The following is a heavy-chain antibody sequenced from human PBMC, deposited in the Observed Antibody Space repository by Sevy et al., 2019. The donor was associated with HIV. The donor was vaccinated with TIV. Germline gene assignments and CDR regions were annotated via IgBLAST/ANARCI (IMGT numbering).Heavy chain of an antibody. D-gene: IGHD1-1*01. CDR1: GFTFSAYA. Sequence: GGSLRLSYAASGFTFSAYAMAWVRQAPGKGLEWVSVFSAGGYTYYADSVKGRFTISRDNSKNTVYLQMNSLRAEDTAIYYCAKDLGDTTVRVFYFDHWGQGTLVTVSS. V-gene: IGHV3-23*01. J-gene: IGHJ4*02. CDR2: FSAGGYT. CDR3: AKDLGDTTVRVFYFDH.